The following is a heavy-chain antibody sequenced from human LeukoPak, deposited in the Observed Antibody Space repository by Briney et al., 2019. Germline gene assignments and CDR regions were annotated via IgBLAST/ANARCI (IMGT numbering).Heavy chain of an antibody. D-gene: IGHD2-2*01. J-gene: IGHJ5*02. CDR2: IYYSGST. V-gene: IGHV4-39*07. Sequence: SETLSLTCTVSGGSISGSSYYWGWIRQPPGKGLEWIGSIYYSGSTYYNPSLKSRVTISVDTSKNQFSLKLSSVTAADTAVYYCARENIVVVPARTNWFDPWGQGTLVTVSS. CDR3: ARENIVVVPARTNWFDP. CDR1: GGSISGSSYY.